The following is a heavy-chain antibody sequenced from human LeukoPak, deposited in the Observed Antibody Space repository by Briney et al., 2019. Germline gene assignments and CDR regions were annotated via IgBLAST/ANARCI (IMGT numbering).Heavy chain of an antibody. CDR1: GYSISSGYY. J-gene: IGHJ4*02. D-gene: IGHD2-2*01. Sequence: PSETLSLTCAVSGYSISSGYYWGWIRHPPGKGLEWIGSIYHSGSTYYNPSLKSRVTISVDTSKNQFSLKLSSVTAADTAVYYCATLGYCSSTSCYQGYWGQGTLVTVSS. CDR2: IYHSGST. V-gene: IGHV4-38-2*01. CDR3: ATLGYCSSTSCYQGY.